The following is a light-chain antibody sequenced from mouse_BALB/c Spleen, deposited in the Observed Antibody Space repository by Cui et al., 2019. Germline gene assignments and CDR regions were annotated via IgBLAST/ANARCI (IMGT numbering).Light chain of an antibody. Sequence: DIVMTQSPSSLTVTAGEKVTMSCKSSQSLLNSGNQKNYLTWYQQKPGQPPKLLIYWASTRESGVPDRFTGCGSGTDFTLTISSVQAEDLAVYYCQNDYSYPFTFGSGTKLEIK. CDR3: QNDYSYPFT. CDR1: QSLLNSGNQKNY. J-gene: IGKJ4*01. CDR2: WAS. V-gene: IGKV8-19*01.